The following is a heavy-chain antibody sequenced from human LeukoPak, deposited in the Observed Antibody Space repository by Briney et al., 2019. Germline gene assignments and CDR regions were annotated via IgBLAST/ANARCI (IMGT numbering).Heavy chain of an antibody. Sequence: SETLSLTCTVSGGSISSYYWSWIRQPPGKGLEWIGYIYYSGSTNYNPSLKSRVTISVDTSKNQFSLKLSSVAAADTAVYYCASGRGSGSWGQGTLVTVSS. CDR2: IYYSGST. CDR1: GGSISSYY. V-gene: IGHV4-59*01. CDR3: ASGRGSGS. D-gene: IGHD3-10*01. J-gene: IGHJ4*02.